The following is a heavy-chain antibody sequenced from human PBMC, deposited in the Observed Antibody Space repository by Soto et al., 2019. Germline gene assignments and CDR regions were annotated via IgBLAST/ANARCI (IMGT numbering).Heavy chain of an antibody. J-gene: IGHJ6*02. CDR2: ILHDGSAE. CDR1: GFTFTSYG. V-gene: IGHV3-30*03. D-gene: IGHD4-4*01. Sequence: PGGSLRLSCAASGFTFTSYGMHWVRQAPGKGLEWMALILHDGSAEYYADSMKGRFTISRDNSKNTLYLQMNSLRAEDTAVYYCARSRDGYSFYFYYGMDGWGQGTTVTVSS. CDR3: ARSRDGYSFYFYYGMDG.